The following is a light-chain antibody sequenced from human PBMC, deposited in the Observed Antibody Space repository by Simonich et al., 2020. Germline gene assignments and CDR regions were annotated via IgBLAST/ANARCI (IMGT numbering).Light chain of an antibody. CDR1: SSNIRNND. J-gene: IGLJ3*02. CDR3: AAWDDSLSGPV. V-gene: IGLV1-47*01. CDR2: MTN. Sequence: QSVLTQPPSASGTPGQRVTISCSGSSSNIRNNDVYWYQQLPGTAPKLIIYMTNQRPAGVPDRFSGSKSGTSASLASSGLRSEDEADYYCAAWDDSLSGPVFGGGTKLTVL.